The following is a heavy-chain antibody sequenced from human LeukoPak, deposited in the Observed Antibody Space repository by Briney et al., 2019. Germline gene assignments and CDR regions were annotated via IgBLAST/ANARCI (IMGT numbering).Heavy chain of an antibody. CDR1: GGTFSNYA. Sequence: SVKVSCKASGGTFSNYAINWVRQAPGQGLEWMGGIIPSFGTANYAQKFQGRVTITTDESTSTAYMEASSLRSEDTAVYFCARSNCSTIHCYWAYYYYMDVWGKGTTVTVSS. CDR2: IIPSFGTA. CDR3: ARSNCSTIHCYWAYYYYMDV. V-gene: IGHV1-69*05. D-gene: IGHD2-2*01. J-gene: IGHJ6*03.